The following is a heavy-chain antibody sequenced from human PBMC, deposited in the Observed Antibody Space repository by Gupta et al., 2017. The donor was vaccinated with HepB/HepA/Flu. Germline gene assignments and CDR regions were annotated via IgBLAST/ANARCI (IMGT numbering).Heavy chain of an antibody. V-gene: IGHV1-46*01. D-gene: IGHD6-6*01. CDR2: INPSGGST. Sequence: QVQLVQSGAEVKKPGASVKVSCKASGYTFTSYYMHWVRQAPGQGLEWMGIINPSGGSTSYAQKFQGRVTMTRDASTSTVYMELSSLRSEDTAVYYCARFSGDSSSGPYGMDAWGQGTTVTVSS. CDR1: GYTFTSYY. J-gene: IGHJ6*02. CDR3: ARFSGDSSSGPYGMDA.